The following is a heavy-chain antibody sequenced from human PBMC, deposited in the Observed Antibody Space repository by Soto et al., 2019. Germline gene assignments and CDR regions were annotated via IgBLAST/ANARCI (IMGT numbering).Heavy chain of an antibody. D-gene: IGHD3-10*02. CDR1: GSSISSYY. CDR2: IYVSGIN. V-gene: IGHV4-4*07. Sequence: PSETLSLTCAVSGSSISSYYWSWVRQSAGKGLEWIGRIYVSGINNYNPSLRSRVTMSEDTSKNQLSLTLTSVTAADTAIYYCARAATFGELYHWGQGTPVTVSS. CDR3: ARAATFGELYH. J-gene: IGHJ5*02.